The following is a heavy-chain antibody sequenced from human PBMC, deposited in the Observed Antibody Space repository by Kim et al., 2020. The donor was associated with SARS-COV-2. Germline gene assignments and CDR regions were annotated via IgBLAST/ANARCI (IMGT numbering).Heavy chain of an antibody. CDR2: IKQDGSEK. V-gene: IGHV3-7*01. Sequence: GGSLRLSCAVSGFTFSSYWMSWVRQAPGKGLEWVAKIKQDGSEKNYVDSVKGRFTISRDNAKNSLYLQVNSLRAEDTAVYYCVRGSRWFDAWGQGTLVTVSS. J-gene: IGHJ5*02. CDR3: VRGSRWFDA. CDR1: GFTFSSYW.